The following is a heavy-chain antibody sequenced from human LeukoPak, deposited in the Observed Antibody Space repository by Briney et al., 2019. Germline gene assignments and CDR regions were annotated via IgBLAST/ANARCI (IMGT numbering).Heavy chain of an antibody. CDR1: GFTFSSHW. CDR2: INSDGSST. CDR3: ARILSKDYFDS. Sequence: GGSLRLSCAASGFTFSSHWMYWVRQAPGKGLVWVSRINSDGSSTKYADSVKGRFTISRDNAKNTLYLQMNSLRVEDTAVYYCARILSKDYFDSWGQGALVTVSS. D-gene: IGHD2-15*01. J-gene: IGHJ4*02. V-gene: IGHV3-74*01.